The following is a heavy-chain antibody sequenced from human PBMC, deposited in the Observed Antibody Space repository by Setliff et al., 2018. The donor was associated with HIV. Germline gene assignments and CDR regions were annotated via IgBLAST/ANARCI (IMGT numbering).Heavy chain of an antibody. CDR1: GYTFTSYG. D-gene: IGHD4-17*01. J-gene: IGHJ6*02. Sequence: ASVKVSCKASGYTFTSYGISWVRQAPGQGLEWMGWISAYNGNTNYAQKLQGRVTMTTDTSTSTAYMELRSLRSDDTAVYYCARATTVTIYYYCGMDVWGQGTTVTVSS. CDR3: ARATTVTIYYYCGMDV. V-gene: IGHV1-18*01. CDR2: ISAYNGNT.